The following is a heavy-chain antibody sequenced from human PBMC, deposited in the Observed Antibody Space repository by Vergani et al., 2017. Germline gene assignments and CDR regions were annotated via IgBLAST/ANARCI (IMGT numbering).Heavy chain of an antibody. CDR1: GGSISSSNW. Sequence: QVQLQESGPGLVKPPGTLSLTCAVSGGSISSSNWWSWVRQPPGKGLEWIGEIYHSGSTNYNPSLKSRVTISVDKSKNQFSLKLSSVTAADTAVYYCARKYYYVSGSYYHGGWFDPWGQGTLVTVSS. J-gene: IGHJ5*02. CDR3: ARKYYYVSGSYYHGGWFDP. CDR2: IYHSGST. V-gene: IGHV4-4*03. D-gene: IGHD3-10*01.